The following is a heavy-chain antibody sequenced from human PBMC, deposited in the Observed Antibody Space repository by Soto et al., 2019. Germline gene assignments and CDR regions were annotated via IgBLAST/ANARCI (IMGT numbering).Heavy chain of an antibody. V-gene: IGHV3-21*01. Sequence: LRLSCAASGFDFYYYNMNWVRQAPGRGLEWVSSISGTGIDIHFADSVKGRFVISRDNAKTSLYLQMNSLRPEDTAVYYCARERVVNYTDYYFDYWGHGTLVTVSS. CDR3: ARERVVNYTDYYFDY. CDR2: ISGTGIDI. J-gene: IGHJ4*01. D-gene: IGHD3-16*02. CDR1: GFDFYYYN.